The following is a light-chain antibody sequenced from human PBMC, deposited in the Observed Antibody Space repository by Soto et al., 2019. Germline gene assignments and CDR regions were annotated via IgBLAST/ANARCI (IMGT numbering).Light chain of an antibody. J-gene: IGKJ5*01. V-gene: IGKV3-20*01. CDR2: GAS. CDR3: QQYDISPIT. CDR1: QSVSSSH. Sequence: EIVMTQSPGTLSLSPGERATLSCRASQSVSSSHLAWYQQKGGQAPRLLIFGASSRATGIPDRFSGSGSGTDFTLTISRLETEDFAGYYCQQYDISPITFGQGTRLEIK.